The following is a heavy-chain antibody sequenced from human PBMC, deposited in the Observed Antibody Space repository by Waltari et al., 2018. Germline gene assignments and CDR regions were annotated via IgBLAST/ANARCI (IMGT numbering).Heavy chain of an antibody. CDR1: GYTFTSYD. CDR2: MNPNSGNT. J-gene: IGHJ4*02. D-gene: IGHD2-15*01. Sequence: QVQLVQSGAEVKKPGASVKVSCKASGYTFTSYDINWVRQTTGQGLEWMVWMNPNSGNTGYAQKFHGRVTITRNTSISTAYMELSSLRSEDTAVYYCAGGGRVVAATSFDYWGQGTLVTVSS. CDR3: AGGGRVVAATSFDY. V-gene: IGHV1-8*03.